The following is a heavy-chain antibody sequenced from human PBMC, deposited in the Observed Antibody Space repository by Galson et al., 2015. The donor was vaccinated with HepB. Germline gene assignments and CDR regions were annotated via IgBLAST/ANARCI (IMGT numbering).Heavy chain of an antibody. J-gene: IGHJ4*02. V-gene: IGHV4-59*08. CDR2: IYYSGST. D-gene: IGHD2/OR15-2a*01. CDR1: GGSISSYY. CDR3: ASGSLKYYYFDY. Sequence: TLSLTCTVSGGSISSYYWSWIRQPPGKGLEWIGYIYYSGSTNYNPSLKSRVTISVDTSKNQFSLKLSSVTAADTAVYYCASGSLKYYYFDYWGQGTLVTVSS.